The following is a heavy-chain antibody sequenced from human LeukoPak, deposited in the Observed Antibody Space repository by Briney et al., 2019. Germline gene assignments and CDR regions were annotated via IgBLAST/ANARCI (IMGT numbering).Heavy chain of an antibody. CDR1: GFTFSSHS. D-gene: IGHD1-14*01. J-gene: IGHJ4*02. CDR3: VRKFATGD. CDR2: VKSDGTAT. V-gene: IGHV3-74*01. Sequence: GGSLRLSCAASGFTFSSHSMHWVRQAQGTGLVWVSSVKSDGTATNYADSVKGRFTVSRDKAKNTLYLQMNSLRVEDTAVYYCVRKFATGDWGQGTPVTVSS.